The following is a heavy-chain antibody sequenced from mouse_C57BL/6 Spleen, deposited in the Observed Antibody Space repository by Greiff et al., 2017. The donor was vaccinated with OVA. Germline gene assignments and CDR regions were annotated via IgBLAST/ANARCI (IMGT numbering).Heavy chain of an antibody. D-gene: IGHD2-1*01. CDR2: ISSGSSTI. CDR1: GFTFSDYG. Sequence: EVKVVESGGGLVKPGGSLKLSCAASGFTFSDYGMHWVRQAPEKGLEWVAYISSGSSTIYYADTVKGRFTISRDNAKNTLFLQMTSLRSEDTAMYYCARLGGNPYWYFDVWGTGTTVTVSS. V-gene: IGHV5-17*01. CDR3: ARLGGNPYWYFDV. J-gene: IGHJ1*03.